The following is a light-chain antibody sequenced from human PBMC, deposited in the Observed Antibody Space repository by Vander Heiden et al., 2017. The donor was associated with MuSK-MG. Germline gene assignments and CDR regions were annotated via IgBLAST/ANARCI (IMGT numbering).Light chain of an antibody. V-gene: IGLV3-19*01. CDR3: NARDSSGNHP. CDR1: SLSSYY. CDR2: GKN. Sequence: SSALTQDPAVSVALGQTVRITCQGDSLSSYYASWYQQKPGQAPVLVIYGKNNRPSGIPDRFSGSSSGNTASLTITGAQAEEEADYYCNARDSSGNHPFGGGTKLTVL. J-gene: IGLJ3*02.